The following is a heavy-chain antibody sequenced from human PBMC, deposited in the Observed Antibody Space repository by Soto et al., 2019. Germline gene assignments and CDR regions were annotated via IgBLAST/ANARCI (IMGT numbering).Heavy chain of an antibody. D-gene: IGHD3-22*01. CDR3: ARFGYYDSSGPHYYYYGMDV. CDR2: IYYSGST. CDR1: GGSIFSGGYY. Sequence: PSETLSLTCTVSGGSIFSGGYYWNWIRQRPGKGLEWIGYIYYSGSTKYNTSLKSRVTMSVDTSKNQFSLKLSSVTAADTAVYYCARFGYYDSSGPHYYYYGMDVWGQGTTVTVS. V-gene: IGHV4-31*03. J-gene: IGHJ6*02.